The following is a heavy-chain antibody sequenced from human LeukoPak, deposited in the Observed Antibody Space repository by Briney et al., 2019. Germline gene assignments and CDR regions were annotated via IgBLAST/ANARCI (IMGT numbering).Heavy chain of an antibody. CDR1: EFTFGDHA. J-gene: IGHJ6*02. D-gene: IGHD5-18*01. V-gene: IGHV3-49*04. CDR3: ARGPIQQWLYNGMDV. CDR2: IRSRAYGGTT. Sequence: GRSLRLSCTASEFTFGDHAMSWVRQAPGKGREWVGFIRSRAYGGTTEYAPAVKGRFLISRDDSKSIAYLHMNSLKTADTAVYYCARGPIQQWLYNGMDVWGQGTTVTVS.